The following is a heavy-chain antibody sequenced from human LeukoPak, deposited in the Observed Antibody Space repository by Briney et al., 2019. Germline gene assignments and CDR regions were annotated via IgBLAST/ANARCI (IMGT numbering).Heavy chain of an antibody. CDR1: GFTFSGYS. V-gene: IGHV3-21*01. Sequence: GGSLRLSCAASGFTFSGYSMNWVRQAPGKGLEWVSSISSTSRYIYYADSVKGRFTISRDNAKNSLYLQMNSLRAEDTGVYYCARAGSHRNSGYDYWGQGTLVTVSS. CDR2: ISSTSRYI. D-gene: IGHD5-12*01. J-gene: IGHJ4*02. CDR3: ARAGSHRNSGYDY.